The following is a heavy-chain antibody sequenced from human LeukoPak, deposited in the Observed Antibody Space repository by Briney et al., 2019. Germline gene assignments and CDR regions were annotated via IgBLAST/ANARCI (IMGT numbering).Heavy chain of an antibody. Sequence: GGSLRLSCAASGFTFSSYSMNWVRQAPGKGLEWVSSISSSSSYIYYADSVKGRFTISRDNAKNSLYLQMNSLRAEDTAVYYCARVPLSSGYSDAFDIWGQGTMVTVSS. CDR2: ISSSSSYI. J-gene: IGHJ3*02. CDR1: GFTFSSYS. V-gene: IGHV3-21*01. D-gene: IGHD3-22*01. CDR3: ARVPLSSGYSDAFDI.